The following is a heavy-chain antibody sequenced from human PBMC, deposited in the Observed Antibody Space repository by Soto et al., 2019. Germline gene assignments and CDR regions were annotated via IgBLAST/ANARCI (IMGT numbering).Heavy chain of an antibody. CDR2: IWYDGSNK. CDR1: GFTFSSYG. D-gene: IGHD3-9*01. V-gene: IGHV3-33*01. J-gene: IGHJ4*02. CDR3: AREIYSNYDILTGYGY. Sequence: GGSLRLSCAASGFTFSSYGMHWVRQAPGKGLEWVAVIWYDGSNKYYAESVKGRFTISRDNSKNTLYLQMNSLRAEDTAVYYCAREIYSNYDILTGYGYWGQGTLVTVSS.